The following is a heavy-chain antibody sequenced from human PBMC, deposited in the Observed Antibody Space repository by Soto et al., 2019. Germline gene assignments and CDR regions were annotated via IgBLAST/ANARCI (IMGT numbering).Heavy chain of an antibody. J-gene: IGHJ4*02. CDR3: AKAMIASTLADFFDY. V-gene: IGHV3-23*01. CDR1: GFTFSNYG. D-gene: IGHD2-21*01. CDR2: ISGSGGRT. Sequence: EVQLLESGGGLIQPGGSLRLSCEASGFTFSNYGMTWVRLAPGKGLEWVSTISGSGGRTFYADPVKGRFTISRDNSKNTLYLQMNSLRAEDKAVYYCAKAMIASTLADFFDYWGQGTLVTVSS.